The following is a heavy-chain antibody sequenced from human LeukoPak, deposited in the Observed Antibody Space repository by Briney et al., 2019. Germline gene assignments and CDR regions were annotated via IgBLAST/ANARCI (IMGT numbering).Heavy chain of an antibody. D-gene: IGHD1-26*01. V-gene: IGHV4-39*01. CDR1: GGSVSISFYY. CDR3: ANAASYSVDY. J-gene: IGHJ4*02. CDR2: MYFSGST. Sequence: SETLSLTCTVSGGSVSISFYYWGWIRQPPGKGLEWIGSMYFSGSTHYNPSLKSRVTISVDTSKNQFSLKLTSVTAAETAVYYCANAASYSVDYWGQGTLVTVSS.